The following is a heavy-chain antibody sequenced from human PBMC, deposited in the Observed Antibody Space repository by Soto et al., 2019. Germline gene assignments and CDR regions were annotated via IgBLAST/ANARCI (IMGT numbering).Heavy chain of an antibody. CDR2: INAGNGNT. D-gene: IGHD2-2*02. CDR1: GYTFITYA. J-gene: IGHJ4*02. V-gene: IGHV1-3*01. Sequence: QVQLVQSGAEVKKPGASVKVSCKASGYTFITYAMHWVRQAPGQRPEWMGWINAGNGNTKYSQKFQGRVTITRETTGSTAYMELSSLRSEDTAVYYCARDMGYCSGTNCYNPLVDYWGQGTLVTVSS. CDR3: ARDMGYCSGTNCYNPLVDY.